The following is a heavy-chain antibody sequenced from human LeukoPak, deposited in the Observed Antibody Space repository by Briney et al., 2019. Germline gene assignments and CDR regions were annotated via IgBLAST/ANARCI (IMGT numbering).Heavy chain of an antibody. CDR2: INSDGSST. D-gene: IGHD3-10*01. V-gene: IGHV3-74*01. Sequence: GGSLRLSCAVSGFTFSSYWMHWVRQAPGKGLVWVSRINSDGSSTTYADSVKGRFTMSRDNAKNTLYLQMNTLRAEDTAVYYCARDEFGANGSGDLDYWGQGTLVTASS. CDR3: ARDEFGANGSGDLDY. J-gene: IGHJ4*02. CDR1: GFTFSSYW.